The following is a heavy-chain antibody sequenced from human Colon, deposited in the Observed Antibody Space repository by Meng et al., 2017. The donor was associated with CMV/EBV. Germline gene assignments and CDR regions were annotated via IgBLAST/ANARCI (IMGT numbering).Heavy chain of an antibody. V-gene: IGHV4-31*02. Sequence: SGGSISSSGYYWSWIRQHPGKGLEWIGYIYYTGNTYYSPSLKSRVNISVDTSKNHFSLKLSSVTAADTAVYYCARPKEGSYGAQLDSWGQGTLVTVSS. J-gene: IGHJ4*02. CDR2: IYYTGNT. D-gene: IGHD5-18*01. CDR3: ARPKEGSYGAQLDS. CDR1: GGSISSSGYY.